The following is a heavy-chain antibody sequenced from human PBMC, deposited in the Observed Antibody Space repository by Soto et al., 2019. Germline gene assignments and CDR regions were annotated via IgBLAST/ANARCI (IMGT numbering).Heavy chain of an antibody. CDR1: GFTLDDYT. Sequence: VQLVESGGGLVQPGGSLRLSCAVSGFTLDDYTMHWVRQAPGKGLEWVSGVGWNGGDIVYADSVKGRFTVSRDNTRESRYVEVNSLTTEDTAIYFCAKERAVVVPVSTSYFHYYGLDVWGQGTTVTVS. CDR3: AKERAVVVPVSTSYFHYYGLDV. J-gene: IGHJ6*02. D-gene: IGHD2-2*01. V-gene: IGHV3-9*01. CDR2: VGWNGGDI.